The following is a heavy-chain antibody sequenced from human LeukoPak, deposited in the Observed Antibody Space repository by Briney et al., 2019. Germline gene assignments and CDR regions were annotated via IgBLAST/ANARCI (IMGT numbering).Heavy chain of an antibody. V-gene: IGHV4-61*02. J-gene: IGHJ6*03. CDR1: GNSVSRGTDY. Sequence: SQTLSLTCSVSGNSVSRGTDYWSWIRQPAGKGLEWIGRIYTTGNTDYSPSLKSRVSISLDTSKDQVSLKLMSVTAADTAVYYCAREVLLWFRVPTSKGFYYFYTDVWGKGTTVTVSS. CDR2: IYTTGNT. CDR3: AREVLLWFRVPTSKGFYYFYTDV. D-gene: IGHD3-10*01.